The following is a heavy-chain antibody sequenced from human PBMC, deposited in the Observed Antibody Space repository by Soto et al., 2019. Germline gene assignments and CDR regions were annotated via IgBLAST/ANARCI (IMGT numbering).Heavy chain of an antibody. D-gene: IGHD6-13*01. CDR2: IIPILGIA. Sequence: QVQLVQSGAEVKKPGSSVKVSCKASGGTFSSYTISWVRQAPGQGLEWMGRIIPILGIANYAQKFQGRVTITADKSTGTAYMELSSLRSEDTAVYYCASGGRVAAAPSDYWGQGTLVTVSS. V-gene: IGHV1-69*02. CDR1: GGTFSSYT. CDR3: ASGGRVAAAPSDY. J-gene: IGHJ4*02.